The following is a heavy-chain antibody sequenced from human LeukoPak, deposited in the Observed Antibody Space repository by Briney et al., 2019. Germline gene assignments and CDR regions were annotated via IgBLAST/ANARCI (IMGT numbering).Heavy chain of an antibody. J-gene: IGHJ5*02. CDR3: ARADPNASGYFYRFNWFDP. CDR2: IYCSGST. CDR1: GGSISSYY. V-gene: IGHV4-59*01. D-gene: IGHD3-10*01. Sequence: SETLSLTCTVSGGSISSYYWNWVRQPPGKGLEWIGYIYCSGSTNYNPSLKSRVTISLDTSKFQFSLRLNSVTAADTAVYYCARADPNASGYFYRFNWFDPWGQGTLVTVSS.